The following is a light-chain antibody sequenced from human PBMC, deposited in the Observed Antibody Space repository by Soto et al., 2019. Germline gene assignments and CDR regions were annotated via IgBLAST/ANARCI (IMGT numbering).Light chain of an antibody. CDR1: QSVGSF. V-gene: IGKV3-11*01. CDR3: QHRSYWPQT. CDR2: DAS. J-gene: IGKJ1*01. Sequence: EIVLTQSPATLSLSPGERAALSCRASQSVGSFLAWYQQKPGQAPRLLIYDASNRATDIPARFSGSGSGTDFTLTISSLEPEDFAVYYCQHRSYWPQTFGQGTKVEIK.